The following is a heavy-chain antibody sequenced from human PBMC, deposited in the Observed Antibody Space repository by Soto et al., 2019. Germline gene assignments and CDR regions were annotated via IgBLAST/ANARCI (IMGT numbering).Heavy chain of an antibody. D-gene: IGHD4-17*01. CDR1: GFTFSSYA. CDR3: AKGDGDYQVFDY. CDR2: ISGSGYST. Sequence: EVQLLESGGGLVQPGGSLRLSCAASGFTFSSYAMGWVRQAPGKGLEWVSAISGSGYSTYYADSVKGRFTISRDNSNNTQYLQMNTLRAEDTALYYCAKGDGDYQVFDYWAQGTLVAVSS. V-gene: IGHV3-23*01. J-gene: IGHJ4*02.